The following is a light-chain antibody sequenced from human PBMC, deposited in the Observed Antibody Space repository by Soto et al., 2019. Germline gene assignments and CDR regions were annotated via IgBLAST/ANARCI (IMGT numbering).Light chain of an antibody. J-gene: IGLJ1*01. Sequence: QSVLTQPPSVSGAPGQRVSISCTGSTSNIGAPYDVHWYQHLPGTAPKLLIYGDNNRPSGVPDRFSGSKSGNTASLTISGLQAEDEAYYYCCSYAGSSYYVFGSGTKV. CDR3: CSYAGSSYYV. CDR1: TSNIGAPYD. CDR2: GDN. V-gene: IGLV1-40*01.